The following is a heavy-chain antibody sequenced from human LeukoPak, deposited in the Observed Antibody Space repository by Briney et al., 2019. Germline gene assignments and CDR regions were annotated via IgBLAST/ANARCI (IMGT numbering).Heavy chain of an antibody. D-gene: IGHD3-22*01. Sequence: GSLRLSCAASGFTFSTSSMSWVRQAPGKGLELVSSTSCGCGYIHYPDSLKGRFPISRDNAKNSLNLQMNGLRAEDTAVYYCAREGSRRDSICLVDYWGQGSLVTVSS. J-gene: IGHJ4*02. CDR3: AREGSRRDSICLVDY. CDR2: TSCGCGYI. CDR1: GFTFSTSS. V-gene: IGHV3-21*01.